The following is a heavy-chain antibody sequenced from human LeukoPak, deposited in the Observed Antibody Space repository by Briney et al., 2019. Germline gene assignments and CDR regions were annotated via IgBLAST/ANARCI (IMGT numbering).Heavy chain of an antibody. CDR3: AKDCEGGDYGDGGFIDY. V-gene: IGHV3-9*01. J-gene: IGHJ4*02. CDR1: GFTFDDYA. D-gene: IGHD4-17*01. Sequence: GRSLRLSCAASGFTFDDYAMHWVRQAPGKGLEWVSGISWNSGSIGYADSVKGRFTISRDNAKNSPYLQMNSLRAEDTALYYCAKDCEGGDYGDGGFIDYWGQGTLVTVSS. CDR2: ISWNSGSI.